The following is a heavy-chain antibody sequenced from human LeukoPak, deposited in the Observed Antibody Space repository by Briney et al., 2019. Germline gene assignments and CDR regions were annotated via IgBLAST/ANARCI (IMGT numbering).Heavy chain of an antibody. Sequence: GGSLRLSCAASRFTFSSYWMSWVRQAPGKGLEWVSVLHSGGSTFYAQSVKGRFTISRDNSNNILYLQMNRLRAEDTAMYYCVRDDLWQQMALWGQGTLVAVSS. CDR2: LHSGGST. J-gene: IGHJ1*01. D-gene: IGHD6-13*01. V-gene: IGHV3-53*01. CDR3: VRDDLWQQMAL. CDR1: RFTFSSYW.